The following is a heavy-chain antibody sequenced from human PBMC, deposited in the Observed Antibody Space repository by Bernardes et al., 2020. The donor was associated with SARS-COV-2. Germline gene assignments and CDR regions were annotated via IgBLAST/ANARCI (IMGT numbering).Heavy chain of an antibody. CDR1: GYTFTDYY. J-gene: IGHJ3*02. CDR3: ARDPTVVGPDNPFDI. CDR2: INPDNGVT. Sequence: ASVKVSCKASGYTFTDYYVHWVRQAPGQGLECMAWINPDNGVTDYAPKFQDRISLTRDTSSSTIYMEPSGLRSDDTAIYYCARDPTVVGPDNPFDIWGQGTFVTVSS. V-gene: IGHV1-2*02.